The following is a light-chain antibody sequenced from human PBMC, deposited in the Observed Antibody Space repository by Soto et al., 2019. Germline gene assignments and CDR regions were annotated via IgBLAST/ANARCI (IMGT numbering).Light chain of an antibody. CDR3: QQSSSTART. V-gene: IGKV1-39*01. CDR2: SSS. CDR1: QSVRHY. J-gene: IGKJ1*01. Sequence: DIQMTQSPSSLSASVGDRVTITCRASQSVRHYLNWYQQKPGKPPKLLICSSSSLQSGVPSRFSGSGSGTDFTLTISSLQPEDFATYYCQQSSSTARTFGQGTKVDIK.